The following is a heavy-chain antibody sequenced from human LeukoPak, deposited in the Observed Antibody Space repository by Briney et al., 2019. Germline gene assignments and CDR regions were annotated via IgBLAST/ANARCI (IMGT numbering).Heavy chain of an antibody. CDR2: INHSGST. Sequence: PSETLSLTCAVYGGSFSGYYWSWIRQPPGKGLEWIGEINHSGSTNYNPSLKSRVTISVDTSKNQFSLKLSSVTAADTAVYHCARGRMWFRELAYDYWGQGTLVTVSS. CDR3: ARGRMWFRELAYDY. V-gene: IGHV4-34*01. D-gene: IGHD3-10*01. CDR1: GGSFSGYY. J-gene: IGHJ4*02.